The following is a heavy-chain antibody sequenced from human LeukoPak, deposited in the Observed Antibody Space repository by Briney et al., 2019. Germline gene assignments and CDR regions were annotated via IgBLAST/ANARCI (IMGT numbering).Heavy chain of an antibody. CDR3: ARAEWEPPNYYMDV. CDR2: IIPIFGTA. CDR1: GGTFSSYA. J-gene: IGHJ6*03. V-gene: IGHV1-69*06. Sequence: ASVKVSCKASGGTFSSYAISWVRQAPGQGLEWMGGIIPIFGTANYAQKFQGRVTITADNSTSTAYMELSSLGSEDTAVYYCARAEWEPPNYYMDVWGKGTTVTVSS. D-gene: IGHD1-26*01.